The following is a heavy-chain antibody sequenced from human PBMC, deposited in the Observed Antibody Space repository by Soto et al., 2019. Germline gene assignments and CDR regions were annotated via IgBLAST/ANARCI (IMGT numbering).Heavy chain of an antibody. J-gene: IGHJ4*02. CDR1: GYTFTSYG. D-gene: IGHD5-18*01. CDR3: AKNVDTAMALDY. V-gene: IGHV1-18*01. Sequence: QVQLVQSGAEVKKPGASVKVSCKASGYTFTSYGISWVRQAPGQGLEWMGWISAYNANTNYAQKLQGRTTMTTDTSTNTAYMELRSLRSDDTAVYYCAKNVDTAMALDYWGQGTLVTVSS. CDR2: ISAYNANT.